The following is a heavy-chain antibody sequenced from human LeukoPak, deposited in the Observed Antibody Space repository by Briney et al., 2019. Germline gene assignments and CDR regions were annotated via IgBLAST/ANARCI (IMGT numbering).Heavy chain of an antibody. V-gene: IGHV3-53*01. Sequence: GGSLRLSCAASGFTFSSNYMSWVRQAPGKGLEWVSVIYRGGSTYYAVSVKGRFTISRDNSKNTLYLQMNSLRAEDTVVYYCARGPTYGNAFDIWGQGTMVTVSS. CDR1: GFTFSSNY. D-gene: IGHD3-10*01. CDR2: IYRGGST. J-gene: IGHJ3*02. CDR3: ARGPTYGNAFDI.